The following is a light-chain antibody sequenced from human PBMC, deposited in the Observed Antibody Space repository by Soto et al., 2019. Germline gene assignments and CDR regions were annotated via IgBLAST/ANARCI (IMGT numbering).Light chain of an antibody. V-gene: IGKV3-20*01. Sequence: EIVLTQSPGILSLSPGERATLSCRASQNVSRSLLAWYQQKPGQAPRPLISGASSRASGIPDRFSGSGSGTDFTLTISRLEPEDFAVYYCQSYGDSLFTFGPGNKLDV. CDR2: GAS. CDR3: QSYGDSLFT. CDR1: QNVSRSL. J-gene: IGKJ3*01.